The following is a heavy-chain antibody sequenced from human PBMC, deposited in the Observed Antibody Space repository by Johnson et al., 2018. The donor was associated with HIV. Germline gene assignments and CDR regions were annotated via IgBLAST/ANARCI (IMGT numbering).Heavy chain of an antibody. CDR1: GFTFSSYV. J-gene: IGHJ3*02. CDR3: AKDLDTAMTSDI. CDR2: IRYDGNNK. V-gene: IGHV3-30*02. D-gene: IGHD5-18*01. Sequence: QEQLVESGGGVVQPGGSLRLSCAASGFTFSSYVMHWVRQAPGKGLEWVAFIRYDGNNKYYADSVKGRFTISRDNSKNTRYLQMNSLRAEDTAVYYCAKDLDTAMTSDIWGQGTMVTVSS.